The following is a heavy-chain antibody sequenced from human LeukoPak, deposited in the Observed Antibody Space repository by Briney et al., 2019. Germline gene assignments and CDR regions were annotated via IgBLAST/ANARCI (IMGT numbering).Heavy chain of an antibody. CDR2: IYPGDSDT. J-gene: IGHJ5*02. V-gene: IGHV5-51*01. D-gene: IGHD3-22*01. CDR3: ARRYYYDSSGLNWFDP. Sequence: GESLKISCKGSGYSFTSYWIGWVRQMPGKGLEWMGTIYPGDSDTRYSPSFQGQVTISADKSISTAYLQWSSLKASDTAMYYCARRYYYDSSGLNWFDPWGQGTLVTVSS. CDR1: GYSFTSYW.